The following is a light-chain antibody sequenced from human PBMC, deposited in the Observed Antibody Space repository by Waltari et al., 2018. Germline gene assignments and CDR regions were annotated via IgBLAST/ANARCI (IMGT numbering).Light chain of an antibody. Sequence: EIVLTQSPATLSLSPGERATLSCRASQSVRNYLAWYQQKPGQAPRLLIFDASNRATGIPARFSGSGSGTDFTLTISSLEPEDFAVYYCQQRSNWPQITFGQGTRLEIK. CDR3: QQRSNWPQIT. V-gene: IGKV3-11*01. CDR2: DAS. J-gene: IGKJ5*01. CDR1: QSVRNY.